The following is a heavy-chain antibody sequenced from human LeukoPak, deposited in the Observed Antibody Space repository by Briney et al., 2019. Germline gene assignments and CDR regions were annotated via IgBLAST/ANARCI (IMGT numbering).Heavy chain of an antibody. CDR3: ARGASHYGSGSYYNALDY. CDR1: RFTFRSYE. V-gene: IGHV3-48*03. D-gene: IGHD3-10*01. J-gene: IGHJ4*02. Sequence: GGSLRLSCAASRFTFRSYELNWVRQAPGKGLEWVSYISSSGGTIYYADSVKGRFTISRDNAKNSLHLQMKSLRAEVTAVYYSARGASHYGSGSYYNALDYWGQGTLVTVSS. CDR2: ISSSGGTI.